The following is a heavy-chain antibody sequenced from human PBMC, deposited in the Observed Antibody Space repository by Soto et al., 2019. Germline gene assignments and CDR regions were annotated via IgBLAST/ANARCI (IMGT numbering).Heavy chain of an antibody. J-gene: IGHJ5*02. CDR2: IIPIFGTA. Sequence: QVQLVQSGAEVKKPGSSVKVSCKASGGTFSSYAISWVRQAPGQGLEWMGGIIPIFGTANYAQKFQGRVTITADASTSTAYMELSSLRSEDTAVYYCARESYCTNGVCYGSWFDPWGQGTLVTVSS. CDR3: ARESYCTNGVCYGSWFDP. V-gene: IGHV1-69*01. D-gene: IGHD2-8*01. CDR1: GGTFSSYA.